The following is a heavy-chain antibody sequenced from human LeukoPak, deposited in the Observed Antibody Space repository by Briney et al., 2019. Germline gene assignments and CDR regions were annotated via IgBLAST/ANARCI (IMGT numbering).Heavy chain of an antibody. CDR2: IWYDGSNK. V-gene: IGHV3-33*08. J-gene: IGHJ3*02. Sequence: PGRSLRLSCAASGFDFGAYGMHWVRQAPGKGLEWVAVIWYDGSNKYYADSVKGRFTISRDNSKNTLYLQMNSLRAEDTAVYYCARDAPFIAAAGTGNAFDIWGQGTMVTVSS. CDR3: ARDAPFIAAAGTGNAFDI. CDR1: GFDFGAYG. D-gene: IGHD6-13*01.